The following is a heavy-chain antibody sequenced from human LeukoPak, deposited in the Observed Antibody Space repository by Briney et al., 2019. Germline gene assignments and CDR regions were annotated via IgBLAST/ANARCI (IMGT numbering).Heavy chain of an antibody. CDR3: AKDRSAAAGMDY. CDR2: INGDGSNT. J-gene: IGHJ4*02. D-gene: IGHD6-13*01. CDR1: GFTFGSHW. Sequence: GGSLRLSCAASGFTFGSHWMHWVRQAPGKGLVWVSRINGDGSNTTYADSVKGRFAISRDNAKNTLYLQMNSLRAEDTAVYYCAKDRSAAAGMDYWGQGTLVTVSS. V-gene: IGHV3-74*03.